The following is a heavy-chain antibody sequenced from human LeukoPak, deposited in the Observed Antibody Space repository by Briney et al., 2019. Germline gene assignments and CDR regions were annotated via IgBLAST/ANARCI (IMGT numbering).Heavy chain of an antibody. CDR3: ARYYGDNYYYGLGV. V-gene: IGHV3-21*01. CDR2: ITTSSSNI. J-gene: IGHJ6*02. Sequence: GGSLRLSCAASGFTFTTYGMNWVRQAPGKGLEWVSSITTSSSNIYYAASVKGRFTISRDNAKNSLYLQMNSLRAEDTALYYCARYYGDNYYYGLGVWGQGTTVTVSS. D-gene: IGHD4-17*01. CDR1: GFTFTTYG.